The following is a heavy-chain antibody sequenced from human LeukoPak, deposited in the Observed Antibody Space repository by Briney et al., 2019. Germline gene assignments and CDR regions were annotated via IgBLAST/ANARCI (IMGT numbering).Heavy chain of an antibody. V-gene: IGHV1-69*06. CDR1: GGTFSSYA. CDR2: IIPIFGTA. Sequence: GASVKVSCKASGGTFSSYAISWVRQAPGQGLEWMGGIIPIFGTANYAQKFQGRVTITADKSTSTAYMELSSLRSEDAAVYHCARIHLRGCSYGYADAFDIWGQGTMVTVSS. CDR3: ARIHLRGCSYGYADAFDI. J-gene: IGHJ3*02. D-gene: IGHD5-18*01.